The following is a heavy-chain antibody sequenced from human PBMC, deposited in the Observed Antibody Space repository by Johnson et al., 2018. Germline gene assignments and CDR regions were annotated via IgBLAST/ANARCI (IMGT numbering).Heavy chain of an antibody. D-gene: IGHD3-22*01. CDR3: ARDLQYDSSGFCGPEISVHY. J-gene: IGHJ4*02. V-gene: IGHV3-23*04. Sequence: VQLVQSGGGLVQPGGSLRLSCAASGFTFSYFAMSWVRQAPGKGLEWVSSIRGSGSNTYYADSVKGRFTISRDNSKNTLYLLLNSPRAEDTAVYYCARDLQYDSSGFCGPEISVHYWGQGTLVTVSS. CDR2: IRGSGSNT. CDR1: GFTFSYFA.